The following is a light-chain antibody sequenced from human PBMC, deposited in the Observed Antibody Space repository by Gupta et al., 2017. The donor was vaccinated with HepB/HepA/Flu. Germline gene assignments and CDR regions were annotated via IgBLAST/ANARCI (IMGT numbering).Light chain of an antibody. J-gene: IGKJ5*01. Sequence: DIPLTQSPSFLSASVGDRVTITCRASQDINTYLIWYQQKPGKAPKLLIYSASTLQSGVPSRFSGSGSGTEFTLTISSLQPEDFATYYCQQFNSYPITFGQGTRLDIK. CDR3: QQFNSYPIT. CDR1: QDINTY. CDR2: SAS. V-gene: IGKV1-9*01.